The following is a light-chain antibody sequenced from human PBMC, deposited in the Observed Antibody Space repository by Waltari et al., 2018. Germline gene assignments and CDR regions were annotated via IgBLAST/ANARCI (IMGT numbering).Light chain of an antibody. CDR1: SSDIGAHSH. CDR2: DIT. Sequence: QSALSQPASVSGSPGQSIIISCIGTSSDIGAHSHVSWYQQHPGKAPKLLPYDITYRPSGTSNRFSGSKSGNTAFLTISGLQAEDEADYYCSSYTTSKTYVFGTGTKVTVL. CDR3: SSYTTSKTYV. J-gene: IGLJ1*01. V-gene: IGLV2-14*03.